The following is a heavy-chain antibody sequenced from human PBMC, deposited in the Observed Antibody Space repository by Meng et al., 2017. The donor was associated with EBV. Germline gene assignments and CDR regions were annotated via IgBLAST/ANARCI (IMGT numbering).Heavy chain of an antibody. CDR2: IYWDDDK. D-gene: IGHD6-13*01. Sequence: TFTSSDHTLVNSPQHLSLTFTFSGFSHSTSGVGVGWIRQPPGKALEWLALIYWDDDKRYSPTLKSRLTITKDTSKNQVVLTMTNMDPVDTATYYCAHRRDEYSSSWYGWFDPWGQGTLVTVSS. J-gene: IGHJ5*02. V-gene: IGHV2-5*02. CDR3: AHRRDEYSSSWYGWFDP. CDR1: GFSHSTSGVG.